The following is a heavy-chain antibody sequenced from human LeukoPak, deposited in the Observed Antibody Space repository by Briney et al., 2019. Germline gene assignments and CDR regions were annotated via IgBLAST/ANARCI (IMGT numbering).Heavy chain of an antibody. CDR1: GFSFTNYW. D-gene: IGHD6-13*01. CDR3: ARGPSSNWSGLDF. CDR2: INSDGSAT. J-gene: IGHJ4*02. Sequence: GGSLRLSCAASGFSFTNYWMHWVRQAPGKGLVWVSHINSDGSATRYADSVKGRFTVSRDNAKNTLYLQVNNLRAEDTAVYYCARGPSSNWSGLDFWGQGTLLTVSS. V-gene: IGHV3-74*01.